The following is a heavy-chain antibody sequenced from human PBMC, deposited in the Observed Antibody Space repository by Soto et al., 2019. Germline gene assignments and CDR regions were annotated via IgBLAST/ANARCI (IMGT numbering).Heavy chain of an antibody. V-gene: IGHV3-48*03. J-gene: IGHJ4*02. Sequence: GGSLRLSCAASGFTFSSYEMNWVRQAPGKGLEWVSYISSSGSTIYYADSVKGRFTISRDNAKNSLYLQMNSLRAEDTAVYYCATRIAAAGLDYWGQGTLVTVSS. CDR2: ISSSGSTI. CDR3: ATRIAAAGLDY. D-gene: IGHD6-13*01. CDR1: GFTFSSYE.